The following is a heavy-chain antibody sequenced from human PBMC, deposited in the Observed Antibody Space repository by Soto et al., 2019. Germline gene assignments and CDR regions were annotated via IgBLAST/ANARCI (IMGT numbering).Heavy chain of an antibody. CDR3: ARDLSNDPHEFATHFDY. J-gene: IGHJ4*02. Sequence: GASVKVSCKASGDTFSSYAVNWGRQAPGRGLEWMGRISTVLGTTDYAQNFKGRLTITAEKSTKTVYMELSSLRSEDTAVYYCARDLSNDPHEFATHFDYWGQXTLVTVSS. D-gene: IGHD2-8*01. CDR2: ISTVLGTT. CDR1: GDTFSSYA. V-gene: IGHV1-69*04.